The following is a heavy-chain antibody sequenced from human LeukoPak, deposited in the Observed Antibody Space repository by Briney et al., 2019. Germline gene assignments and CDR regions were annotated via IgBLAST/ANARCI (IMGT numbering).Heavy chain of an antibody. CDR1: GGSISSGGYS. D-gene: IGHD3-22*01. V-gene: IGHV4-30-2*01. CDR2: IYHSGST. CDR3: AREDYYDSSGYSPGGFDL. J-gene: IGHJ2*01. Sequence: SETLSLTCAVSGGSISSGGYSWSWIRQPPGKGLEWIGYIYHSGSTYYNPSLKSQVTISVDRSKNQFSLKLSSVTAADTAVYYCAREDYYDSSGYSPGGFDLWGRGTLVTVSS.